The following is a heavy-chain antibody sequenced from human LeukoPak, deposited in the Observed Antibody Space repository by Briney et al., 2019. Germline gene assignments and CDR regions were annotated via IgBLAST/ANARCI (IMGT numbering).Heavy chain of an antibody. J-gene: IGHJ4*02. CDR2: MYYSGST. Sequence: SETLSLTCTVSGGSISSYYWGWIRQPPGKGLEWIGSMYYSGSTYYNPSLKSRVTISINTSKNQFSLRLSSVTAADTAVYYCARSEWELNVDYWGQGTLVTVSS. CDR3: ARSEWELNVDY. D-gene: IGHD1-26*01. CDR1: GGSISSYY. V-gene: IGHV4-39*07.